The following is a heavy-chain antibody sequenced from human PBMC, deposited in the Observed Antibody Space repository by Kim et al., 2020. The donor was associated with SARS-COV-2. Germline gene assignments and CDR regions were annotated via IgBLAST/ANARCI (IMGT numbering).Heavy chain of an antibody. CDR2: ISGSGGST. J-gene: IGHJ5*02. CDR3: AKKSSRLTMVRGVANRFDP. CDR1: GFTFSSYA. Sequence: GGSLRLSCAASGFTFSSYAMSWVRQAPGKGLEWVSAISGSGGSTYYADSVKGRFTISRDNSKNTLYLQMNSLRAEDTAVYYCAKKSSRLTMVRGVANRFDPCGQGTLVTVSS. D-gene: IGHD3-10*01. V-gene: IGHV3-23*01.